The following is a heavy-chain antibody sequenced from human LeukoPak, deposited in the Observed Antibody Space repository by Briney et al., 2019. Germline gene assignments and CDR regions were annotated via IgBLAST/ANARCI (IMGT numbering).Heavy chain of an antibody. CDR1: GFTFSGNG. CDR2: IRYDGATE. CDR3: AKDLAHCGGDCYTIDAFDI. Sequence: GGSLRLSCAASGFTFSGNGMHWVRQAPGKGLEWVTFIRYDGATEFYAGSVKGRFTISRDNSKNTLYLQMNSLRVEDTAVYYCAKDLAHCGGDCYTIDAFDIWGQGTMVTVSS. V-gene: IGHV3-30*02. D-gene: IGHD2-21*02. J-gene: IGHJ3*02.